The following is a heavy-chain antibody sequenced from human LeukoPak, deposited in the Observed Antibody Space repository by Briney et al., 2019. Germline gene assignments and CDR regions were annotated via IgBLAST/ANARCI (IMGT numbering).Heavy chain of an antibody. CDR3: ARGGIVYYYGSGNYYMDV. CDR2: ISSSSSYI. V-gene: IGHV3-21*04. D-gene: IGHD3-10*01. CDR1: GFTFSSYS. Sequence: GGSLRLSCAASGFTFSSYSMNWVRQAPGKGLEWVSSISSSSSYIYYADSVKGRFTISRDNAKNSLYLQMNSLRAEDTAVYYCARGGIVYYYGSGNYYMDVWGKGTTVTISS. J-gene: IGHJ6*03.